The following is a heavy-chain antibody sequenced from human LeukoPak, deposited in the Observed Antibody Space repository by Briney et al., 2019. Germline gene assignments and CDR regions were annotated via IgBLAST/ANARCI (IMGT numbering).Heavy chain of an antibody. V-gene: IGHV1-18*01. J-gene: IGHJ5*02. D-gene: IGHD3-3*01. CDR1: GYTFTSYG. CDR2: ISAYNGNT. CDR3: ARDGYYDFWSGYRRLTNWFDP. Sequence: ASVKVSCKASGYTFTSYGISWVRQAPGQGLEWMGWISAYNGNTNYAQKLQGRVTMTTDTSTSTAYMELRSLRSDDTAVYYCARDGYYDFWSGYRRLTNWFDPWGQGTLVTVSS.